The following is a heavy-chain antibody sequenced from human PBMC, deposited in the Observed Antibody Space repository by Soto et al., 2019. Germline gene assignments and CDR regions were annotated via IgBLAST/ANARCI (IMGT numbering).Heavy chain of an antibody. CDR2: IYPGDSDP. V-gene: IGHV5-51*03. J-gene: IGHJ6*02. CDR3: ARCRGYPPFTGHYGMDV. CDR1: GYSFSSFW. D-gene: IGHD5-18*01. Sequence: EVQLVQSGAEVKKPGESLKISCKGSGYSFSSFWIGWVRQLPGKGLEWMGIIYPGDSDPRYSPSFQGRVTISADKSNSTAYVQWSSLKASDTALYYCARCRGYPPFTGHYGMDVWGQGTTVTVSS.